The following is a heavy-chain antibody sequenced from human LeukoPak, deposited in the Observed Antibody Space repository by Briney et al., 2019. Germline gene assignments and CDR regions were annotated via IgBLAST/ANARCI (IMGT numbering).Heavy chain of an antibody. V-gene: IGHV1-18*01. D-gene: IGHD5-18*01. J-gene: IGHJ4*02. CDR1: GYTFTTYG. CDR2: IKTYNGNT. CDR3: AAGPFDVDTAMVEWGFDY. Sequence: EASVKVSCKASGYTFTTYGISWVRQAPGQGLEWMGWIKTYNGNTNYAQKLQGRVTMTTDTSTSTAYMELRSLRSEDTAVYYCAAGPFDVDTAMVEWGFDYWGQGTLVTVSS.